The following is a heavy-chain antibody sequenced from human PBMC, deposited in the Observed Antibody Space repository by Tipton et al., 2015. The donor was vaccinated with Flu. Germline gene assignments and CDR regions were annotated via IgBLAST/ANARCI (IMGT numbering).Heavy chain of an antibody. J-gene: IGHJ4*02. Sequence: TLSLTCTVSGGSISSYYWSWIRRPPGKGLEWIGYIYYSGSTNYNPSLKSRVTISVDTSKNQFSLKLSSVTAADTAVYYCARDRGYYFDYWGQGTLVTVSS. CDR2: IYYSGST. CDR3: ARDRGYYFDY. D-gene: IGHD3-10*01. CDR1: GGSISSYY. V-gene: IGHV4-59*01.